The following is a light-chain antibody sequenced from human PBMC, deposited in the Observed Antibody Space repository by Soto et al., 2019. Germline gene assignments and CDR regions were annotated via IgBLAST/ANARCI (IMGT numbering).Light chain of an antibody. CDR2: EVS. CDR3: SSYTSSRAYV. CDR1: SSDVGGYNY. V-gene: IGLV2-14*01. Sequence: SVLTHPASLSCSPLQSITISCTVTSSDVGGYNYVSWYQQQSGKAPKLMIHEVSNRPSGVSNRFSGSKSGNTASLTISGLQAEDEADYYCSSYTSSRAYVFGIGTKVTVL. J-gene: IGLJ1*01.